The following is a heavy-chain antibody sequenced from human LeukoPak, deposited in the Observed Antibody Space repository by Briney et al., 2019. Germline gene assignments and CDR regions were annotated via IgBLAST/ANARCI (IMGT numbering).Heavy chain of an antibody. J-gene: IGHJ3*02. D-gene: IGHD4-17*01. Sequence: GGSLRLSCAASGFTFSSYAMHWVRQAPGKGLEYVSAISSNGGSTYYANSVKGRFTISRDNSKNTPYLQMNSLRAEDTAVYYCAKDPTVTKSGGGAFDIWGQGTMVTVSS. CDR2: ISSNGGST. V-gene: IGHV3-64*01. CDR3: AKDPTVTKSGGGAFDI. CDR1: GFTFSSYA.